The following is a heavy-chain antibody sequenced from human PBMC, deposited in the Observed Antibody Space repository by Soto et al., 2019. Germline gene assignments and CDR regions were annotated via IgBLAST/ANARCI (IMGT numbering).Heavy chain of an antibody. Sequence: LSWAACGFNFTNAWMKWVRQFPGKGLAWVGRIKRKSEGGVTDYGAPVRGRFTISRDDSKSMLFLHMSSLKTEDTALYYCTIKRRGNLGGRIVDLDYCGQRALVTVSS. V-gene: IGHV3-15*01. CDR3: TIKRRGNLGGRIVDLDY. D-gene: IGHD3-16*01. CDR2: IKRKSEGGVT. CDR1: GFNFTNAW. J-gene: IGHJ4*02.